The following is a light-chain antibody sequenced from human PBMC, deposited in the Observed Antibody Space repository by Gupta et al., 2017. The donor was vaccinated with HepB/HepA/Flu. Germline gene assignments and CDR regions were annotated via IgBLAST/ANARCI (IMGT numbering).Light chain of an antibody. Sequence: DIQMTKSPSSLSASVGDRVTITCRASQGIRDDLSWYQQKPGRAPKRLIYSASSLQNGVPSRFSGSGSGTEFTLTISSLQPEDSAIYYCLQHNGYPLTFGQGTRLEI. CDR1: QGIRDD. V-gene: IGKV1-17*01. CDR2: SAS. CDR3: LQHNGYPLT. J-gene: IGKJ5*01.